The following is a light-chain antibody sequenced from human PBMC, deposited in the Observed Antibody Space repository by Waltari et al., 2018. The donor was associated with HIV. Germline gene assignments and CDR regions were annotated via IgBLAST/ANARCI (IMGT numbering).Light chain of an antibody. CDR2: DAS. Sequence: IHMTQSPSSVSASVGGAVSISCRASQNIGRTLAWYKLKPGKAQRLLIYDASRLDDGVPARFRGSGSRSNFTFAITSLQPEDFVIYVCQQAKSFPHTFAAGTRVE. J-gene: IGKJ4*01. CDR1: QNIGRT. CDR3: QQAKSFPHT. V-gene: IGKV1-12*01.